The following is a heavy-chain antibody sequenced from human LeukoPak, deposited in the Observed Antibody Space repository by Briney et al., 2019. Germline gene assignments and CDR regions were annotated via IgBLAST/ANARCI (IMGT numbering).Heavy chain of an antibody. D-gene: IGHD7-27*01. CDR1: GLPLSTYT. V-gene: IGHV3-23*01. CDR3: AIDPNWGTHS. CDR2: IGSSGGGI. J-gene: IGHJ4*02. Sequence: GGPLNLSCPAFGLPLSTYTRTWVRHPPGKNLEWVSIIGSSGGGIHYADSVKGRFTISRDNSKNALYLQMNSLRVEDTAVYYCAIDPNWGTHSWGQGVLVTVSS.